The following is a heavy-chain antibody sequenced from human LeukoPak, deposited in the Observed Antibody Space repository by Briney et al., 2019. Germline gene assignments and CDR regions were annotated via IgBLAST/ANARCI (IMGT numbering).Heavy chain of an antibody. V-gene: IGHV3-30*03. Sequence: PGRSLRLSCAASGFTFSSYGVHWVRQAPGKGLEWVAVISYDGSNKYYADSVKGRFTISRDNSKNTLYLQMNSLRAEDTAVYYCARKPNLGYCSSTSCYTDPYYFDYWGQGTLVTVSS. CDR2: ISYDGSNK. CDR3: ARKPNLGYCSSTSCYTDPYYFDY. J-gene: IGHJ4*02. CDR1: GFTFSSYG. D-gene: IGHD2-2*02.